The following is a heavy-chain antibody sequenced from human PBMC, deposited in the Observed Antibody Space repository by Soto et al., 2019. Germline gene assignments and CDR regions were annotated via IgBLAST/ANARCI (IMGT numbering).Heavy chain of an antibody. V-gene: IGHV1-3*01. J-gene: IGHJ4*02. Sequence: ASVKVSCKASGYTFTSYAMHWVRQAPGQRLEWMGCINAGNGNTKYSQKFQGRVTITRDTSASTAYMELSSLRSEDTAVYYCAGKRQYHGVGGYDCDYWGQGTLVTVSS. CDR3: AGKRQYHGVGGYDCDY. CDR2: INAGNGNT. CDR1: GYTFTSYA. D-gene: IGHD2-8*01.